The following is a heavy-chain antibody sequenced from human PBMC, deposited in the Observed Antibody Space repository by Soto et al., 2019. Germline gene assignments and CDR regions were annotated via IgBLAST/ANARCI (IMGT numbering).Heavy chain of an antibody. CDR1: GFTFSSYW. D-gene: IGHD6-19*01. J-gene: IGHJ4*02. V-gene: IGHV3-74*01. CDR3: ARVSRIAVAGTRFLRYFDY. CDR2: INSDGSST. Sequence: EVQLVESGGGLVQPGGSLRLSCAASGFTFSSYWMHWVRQAPGKGLVWVSRINSDGSSTSYADSVKGRFTISRDNAKNTLYLQMNSLRAEATAVYYCARVSRIAVAGTRFLRYFDYWGQGTLVTVSS.